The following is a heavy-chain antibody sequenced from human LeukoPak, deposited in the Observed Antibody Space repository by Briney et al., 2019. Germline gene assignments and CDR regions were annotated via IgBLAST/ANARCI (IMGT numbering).Heavy chain of an antibody. CDR1: GLTGRSYW. J-gene: IGHJ4*02. D-gene: IGHD1/OR15-1a*01. Sequence: GGSLILSWSASGLTGRSYWMSWVRQAQGKRLEWVANIRQDGSVQNYVDSVKGRFTISRDNPKNSVYLQMSSLRAEDTAVYYCLVTTRSRGFDYWGQGTLVTVSS. CDR2: IRQDGSVQ. CDR3: LVTTRSRGFDY. V-gene: IGHV3-7*01.